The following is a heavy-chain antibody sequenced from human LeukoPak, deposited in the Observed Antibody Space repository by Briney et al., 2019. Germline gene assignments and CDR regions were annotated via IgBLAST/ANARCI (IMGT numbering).Heavy chain of an antibody. Sequence: GGSLRLSCAASGFTFSSYGMSWVRQAPGKGLEWVSAISDSGGRTFYADSVKGRFTISRDNSKNTLYLQINSLRAEDTAVYYCAKRTLADEGAFDIWGQGTMVTVSS. CDR1: GFTFSSYG. J-gene: IGHJ3*02. V-gene: IGHV3-23*01. CDR2: ISDSGGRT. D-gene: IGHD6-19*01. CDR3: AKRTLADEGAFDI.